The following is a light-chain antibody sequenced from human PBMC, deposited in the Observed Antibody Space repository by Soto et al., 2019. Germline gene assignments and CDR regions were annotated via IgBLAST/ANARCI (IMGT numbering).Light chain of an antibody. CDR2: AAS. Sequence: DIQMTHSPSSPSASVGGRVTIPFRASQSISRYLNWYQQKQGKAPKLLIYAASSLQSGVPSRFSGSGSGTDCTLTISSLKKEDGATYDGQQRYSTTRTFGQGTKVDIK. V-gene: IGKV1-39*01. CDR3: QQRYSTTRT. CDR1: QSISRY. J-gene: IGKJ1*01.